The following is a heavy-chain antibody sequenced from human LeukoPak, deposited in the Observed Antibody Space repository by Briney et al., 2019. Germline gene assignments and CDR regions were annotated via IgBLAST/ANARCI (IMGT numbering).Heavy chain of an antibody. CDR2: ISSSSFKI. CDR1: EFTFVRYA. D-gene: IGHD6-13*01. J-gene: IGHJ6*03. Sequence: GGSLRLSCAASEFTFVRYAMNWVRQAPGKGLEWVSYISSSSFKIGYADSVKGRFTISRDNSKNSLYLQMDSLRVEDTAVYYCVRDPSYGSSWYYYMDVWGKGTTVIVSS. CDR3: VRDPSYGSSWYYYMDV. V-gene: IGHV3-48*04.